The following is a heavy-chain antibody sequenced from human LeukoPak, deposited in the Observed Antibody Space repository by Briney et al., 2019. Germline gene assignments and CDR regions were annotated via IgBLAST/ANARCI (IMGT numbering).Heavy chain of an antibody. CDR2: IYHSGST. CDR3: AREDYYYYYMDV. CDR1: GGSISSSNW. V-gene: IGHV4-4*02. Sequence: SGTLSLTCAVSGGSISSSNWWSWVRQPPGKGLEWIGEIYHSGSTNYNPSLKSRVTISVDTSKNQFSLKLSSVTAADTAVYYCAREDYYYYYMDVWGKGTTVTISS. J-gene: IGHJ6*03.